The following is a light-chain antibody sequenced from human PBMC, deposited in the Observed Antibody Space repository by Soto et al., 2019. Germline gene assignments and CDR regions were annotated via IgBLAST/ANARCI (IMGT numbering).Light chain of an antibody. V-gene: IGKV3-20*01. CDR2: DAS. CDR3: QQYGSSPWT. CDR1: QTVRNNY. J-gene: IGKJ1*01. Sequence: EFVLTQSPGTLSLSPGERATLSCRASQTVRNNYLAWYQQKPGQAPRLLIYDASSRATGIPDRFSGGGSGTDFTLTISRLEPEDFAVYYCQQYGSSPWTFGQGTKVDNK.